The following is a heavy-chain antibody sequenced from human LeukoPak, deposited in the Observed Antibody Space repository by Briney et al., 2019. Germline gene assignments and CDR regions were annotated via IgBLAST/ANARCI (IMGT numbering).Heavy chain of an antibody. D-gene: IGHD4-11*01. V-gene: IGHV4-34*01. Sequence: SETLSLSCAVYGGSFSGYYWSWIRHPPGKGLEWIGEINHSGSTNYNPSLKSRVTISVDTSKNQFSLKLSSVTAADTAVYYCARKTTVTAWWFDPWGQGTLVTVSS. J-gene: IGHJ5*02. CDR1: GGSFSGYY. CDR2: INHSGST. CDR3: ARKTTVTAWWFDP.